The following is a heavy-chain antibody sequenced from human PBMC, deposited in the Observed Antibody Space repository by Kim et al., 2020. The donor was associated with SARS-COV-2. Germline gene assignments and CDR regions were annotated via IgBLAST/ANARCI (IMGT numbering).Heavy chain of an antibody. CDR1: GGTFSSYA. CDR2: IIPIFGTA. J-gene: IGHJ5*02. Sequence: SVKVSCKASGGTFSSYAISWVRQAPGQGLEWMGVIIPIFGTANYAQKFQGRVTITADESTSTAYMELSSLRSEDTAVYYCARDRDSSSWYNWFDPWGQGTLVTVSS. V-gene: IGHV1-69*13. CDR3: ARDRDSSSWYNWFDP. D-gene: IGHD6-13*01.